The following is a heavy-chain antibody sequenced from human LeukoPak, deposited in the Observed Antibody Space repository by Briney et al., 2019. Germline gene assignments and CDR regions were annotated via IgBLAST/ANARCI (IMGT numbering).Heavy chain of an antibody. Sequence: PGGSLRLSCAASGFIFTNYVMGWVRQGPGKGLEWVSSVSRNGDTTYYTNSVKGRFTISRDNSKGTLYLQLNSLRAEDTAVYYCVEDRDDYGDYAFDYWGLGTLVIVSS. CDR3: VEDRDDYGDYAFDY. D-gene: IGHD4-17*01. J-gene: IGHJ4*02. CDR2: VSRNGDTT. V-gene: IGHV3-23*01. CDR1: GFIFTNYV.